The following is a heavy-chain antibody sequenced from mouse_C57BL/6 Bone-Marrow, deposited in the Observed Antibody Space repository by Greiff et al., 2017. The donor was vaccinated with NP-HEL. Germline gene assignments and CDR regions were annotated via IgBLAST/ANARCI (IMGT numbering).Heavy chain of an antibody. CDR1: GYTFTSYW. V-gene: IGHV1-69*01. CDR3: GRTRPYFDY. Sequence: QVQLQQPGAELVMPGASVKLSCKASGYTFTSYWMHWVKQRPGQGLEWIGEIDPSYSYTNYNQKFKGKSTLTVDKSSRTAYMQLSSLTSEDSAVYYCGRTRPYFDYWGQGTTLTVSS. J-gene: IGHJ2*01. CDR2: IDPSYSYT.